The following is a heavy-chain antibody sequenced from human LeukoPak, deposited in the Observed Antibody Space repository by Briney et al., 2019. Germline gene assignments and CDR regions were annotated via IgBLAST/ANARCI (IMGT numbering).Heavy chain of an antibody. J-gene: IGHJ6*02. Sequence: GGSLRLSCAASGFTFSSYAMSWVRQAPGKGLEWVSAISGSGGSTYYADSVKGRFTISRDNSKNTLYLQMNSLRAEDTAVYYCARDNCGGSCYLNYYGMDVWGQGTTVTVSS. CDR1: GFTFSSYA. CDR3: ARDNCGGSCYLNYYGMDV. V-gene: IGHV3-23*01. D-gene: IGHD2-15*01. CDR2: ISGSGGST.